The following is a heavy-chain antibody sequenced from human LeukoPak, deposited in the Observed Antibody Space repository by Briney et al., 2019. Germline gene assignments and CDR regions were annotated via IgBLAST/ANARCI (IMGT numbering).Heavy chain of an antibody. V-gene: IGHV3-23*01. CDR2: ISGSGDKT. J-gene: IGHJ4*02. D-gene: IGHD3-16*01. CDR1: EFTFSSYA. CDR3: AKGSSAGGGLRHDY. Sequence: PGGSLRLSCAASEFTFSSYAMSWVRQAPEKGLEWVSAISGSGDKTYYTDSVKGRFTISRDNSKNTLYLQMNSLRAEDTAVYFCAKGSSAGGGLRHDYWGQGTLVTVSS.